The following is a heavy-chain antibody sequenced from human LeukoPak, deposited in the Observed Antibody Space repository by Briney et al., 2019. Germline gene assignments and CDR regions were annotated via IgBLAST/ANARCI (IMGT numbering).Heavy chain of an antibody. Sequence: SETLSLTCTVSGGSISSYYWSWIRQPPGKGLEWIGYIYYSGSTNYNPSLKSRVTISVDTSKNQFSLKLSSVTAADTALYYCARARVVDTAMVTGLYYYYYYYMDVWGKGTTVTVSS. CDR2: IYYSGST. V-gene: IGHV4-59*01. J-gene: IGHJ6*03. CDR3: ARARVVDTAMVTGLYYYYYYYMDV. D-gene: IGHD5-18*01. CDR1: GGSISSYY.